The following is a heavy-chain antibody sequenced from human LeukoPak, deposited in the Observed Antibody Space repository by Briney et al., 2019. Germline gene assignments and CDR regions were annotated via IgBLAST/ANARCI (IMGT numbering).Heavy chain of an antibody. CDR3: ARARWYCTNGVCYRSWFDP. Sequence: SETLSLTCAVYGGSFSGYYWSGIRQPPGKGLEWIGEINHSGNTNYNPSLKSRVTISVDTSKNQFSLKLSSVTAADTAVYYCARARWYCTNGVCYRSWFDPWGQGTLVTVSS. D-gene: IGHD2-8*01. CDR1: GGSFSGYY. V-gene: IGHV4-34*01. CDR2: INHSGNT. J-gene: IGHJ5*02.